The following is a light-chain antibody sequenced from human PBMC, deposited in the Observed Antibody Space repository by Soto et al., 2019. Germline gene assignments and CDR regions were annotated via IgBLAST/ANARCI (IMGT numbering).Light chain of an antibody. V-gene: IGKV3-20*01. J-gene: IGKJ5*01. CDR1: QNLGDGR. Sequence: LTQFPATLSLSTGARATLYCRANQNLGDGRLAWYQQKPGQPPTLLIYDAPTRATGIPDRFSGSGSGTDFTLTISRLEPEDSAVYYCQEHASIFGQGTRLEIK. CDR3: QEHASI. CDR2: DAP.